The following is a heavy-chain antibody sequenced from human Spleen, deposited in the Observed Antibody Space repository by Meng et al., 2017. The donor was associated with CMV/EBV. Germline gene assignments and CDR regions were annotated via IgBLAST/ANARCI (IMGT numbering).Heavy chain of an antibody. CDR2: ISAYNGNA. Sequence: CKASGYTFTNYGISWVRQAPGQGLEWMGWISAYNGNAKYAQKFQGRVTMTTDTSTSTAYMELRSLRSDDTAVYYCARGPGYCESSGDYWGQGTLVTVSS. J-gene: IGHJ4*02. D-gene: IGHD3-22*01. CDR1: GYTFTNYG. V-gene: IGHV1-18*01. CDR3: ARGPGYCESSGDY.